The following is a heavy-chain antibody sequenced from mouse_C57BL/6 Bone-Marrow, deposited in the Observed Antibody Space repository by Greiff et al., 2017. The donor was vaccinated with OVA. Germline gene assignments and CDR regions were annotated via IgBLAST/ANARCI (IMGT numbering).Heavy chain of an antibody. CDR2: ISSGSSTI. Sequence: EVKLVESGGGLVKPGGSLKLSCAASGFTFSDYGMHWVRQAPEKGLEWVAYISSGSSTIYYADTVKGRFTISSDNAKNTLFLQMTSLRSEDTAMYYCARTNYYGSSYRGYAMDYWGQGTSVTVSS. CDR1: GFTFSDYG. CDR3: ARTNYYGSSYRGYAMDY. J-gene: IGHJ4*01. D-gene: IGHD1-1*01. V-gene: IGHV5-17*01.